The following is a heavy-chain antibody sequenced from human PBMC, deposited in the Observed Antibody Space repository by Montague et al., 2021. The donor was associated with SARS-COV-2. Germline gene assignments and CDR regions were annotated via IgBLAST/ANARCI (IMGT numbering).Heavy chain of an antibody. D-gene: IGHD5-24*01. CDR1: GDSVSTNSGT. J-gene: IGHJ4*02. CDR3: ARTGDAYTRYYFDY. Sequence: CAISGDSVSTNSGTWNWVRLSPSRGLERLGRTYYRSEWYSDYSVSVKSRISINPDTSQNQFSLQLNSVTPEDTAVYYCARTGDAYTRYYFDYWGQGTLVTVSS. CDR2: TYYRSEWYS. V-gene: IGHV6-1*01.